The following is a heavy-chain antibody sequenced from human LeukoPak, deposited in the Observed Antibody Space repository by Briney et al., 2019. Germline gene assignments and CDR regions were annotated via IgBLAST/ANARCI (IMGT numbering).Heavy chain of an antibody. CDR2: INHSGST. Sequence: SETLSLTCAVYGGSFSGYYWSWIRQPPGKGLEWIGEINHSGSTNYNPSLKSRVTIPVDTSKNQFSLKLSSVTAADTAVYYCARVRVGNYYYYYGMDVWGQGTTVTVSS. CDR1: GGSFSGYY. J-gene: IGHJ6*02. V-gene: IGHV4-34*01. CDR3: ARVRVGNYYYYYGMDV. D-gene: IGHD1-1*01.